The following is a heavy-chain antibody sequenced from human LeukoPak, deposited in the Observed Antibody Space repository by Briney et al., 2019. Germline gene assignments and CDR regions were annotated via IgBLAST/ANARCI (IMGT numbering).Heavy chain of an antibody. D-gene: IGHD6-19*01. CDR1: GGSISRYY. V-gene: IGHV4-59*08. CDR3: ARNTHASYSRAWPYFAY. J-gene: IGHJ4*02. Sequence: PSETLSLTCAVSGGSISRYYWSWIRQSPGKGLEWIAYISYYWDTNYNPSLKDRATISVDTSRNQFFLNLSSVTAADTAVYYCARNTHASYSRAWPYFAYWGQGVLVTVSS. CDR2: ISYYWDT.